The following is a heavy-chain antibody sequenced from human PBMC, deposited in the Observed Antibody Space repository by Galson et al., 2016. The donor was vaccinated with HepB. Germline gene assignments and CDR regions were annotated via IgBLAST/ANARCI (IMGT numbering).Heavy chain of an antibody. Sequence: SLRLSCAVSGFTFSSFAMTWVRQAPGKGLEWVSSLSGSADKSFYADSLKGRFTISRDNFNNTVFLQMNSLRAEDTAVYYCARRPVSGAAGYYHGMDVWGQGTTVIISS. V-gene: IGHV3-23*01. J-gene: IGHJ6*02. D-gene: IGHD6-25*01. CDR2: LSGSADKS. CDR1: GFTFSSFA. CDR3: ARRPVSGAAGYYHGMDV.